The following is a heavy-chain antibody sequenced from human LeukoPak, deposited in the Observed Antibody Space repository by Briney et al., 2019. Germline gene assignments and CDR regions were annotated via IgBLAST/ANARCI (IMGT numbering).Heavy chain of an antibody. D-gene: IGHD3-16*01. CDR3: ARFGYGYSNWFDP. J-gene: IGHJ5*02. CDR1: GYTFTGYY. Sequence: GASVKVSCKASGYTFTGYYMHWVRQAPGQGLEWMGWINPNSGGTNYAQNFQGRVTMTTDTSTSTAYMELRSLRSDDTAVYYCARFGYGYSNWFDPWGQGTLVTVSS. V-gene: IGHV1-2*02. CDR2: INPNSGGT.